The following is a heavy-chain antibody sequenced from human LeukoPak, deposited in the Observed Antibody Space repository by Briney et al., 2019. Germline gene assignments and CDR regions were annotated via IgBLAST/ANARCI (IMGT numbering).Heavy chain of an antibody. Sequence: ASVKVSCKASGGTFSSYAISWVRQAPGQGLEWMGGIIPIFGTANYAQKFQGRVTLTADESTSTAYMELRSLRSDDTAVYYCARDLYSSSWPSGYYWGQGTLVTVSS. V-gene: IGHV1-69*13. D-gene: IGHD6-13*01. CDR3: ARDLYSSSWPSGYY. CDR2: IIPIFGTA. J-gene: IGHJ4*02. CDR1: GGTFSSYA.